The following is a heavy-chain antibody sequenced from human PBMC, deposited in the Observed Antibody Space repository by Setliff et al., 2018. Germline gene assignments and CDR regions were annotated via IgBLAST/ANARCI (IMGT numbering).Heavy chain of an antibody. D-gene: IGHD6-19*01. V-gene: IGHV4-31*03. CDR2: IYYSGST. Sequence: LSLTCSVSGASISSDGYYWSWIRQYPGKGLEWIGYIYYSGSTYYNPSLKSRVTISLDTSENQFSLELSSVTAADTAVYYCARSRTIAVKGGVFAVWGRGTLVTVSS. CDR1: GASISSDGYY. J-gene: IGHJ2*01. CDR3: ARSRTIAVKGGVFAV.